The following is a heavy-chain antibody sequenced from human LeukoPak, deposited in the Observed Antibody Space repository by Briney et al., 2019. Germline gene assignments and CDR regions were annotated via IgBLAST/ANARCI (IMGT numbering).Heavy chain of an antibody. CDR3: ASGRTNYPYFDY. D-gene: IGHD1-7*01. J-gene: IGHJ4*02. V-gene: IGHV3-30-3*01. Sequence: GGSLRLSCAASGFTFSSYAVHWVRQAPGKGLEWVAVISSDGNKKYYAASVKGRFTISRDNSKNTLYLQMNSLRPEDTAVYYCASGRTNYPYFDYWGQGTLVTVSS. CDR1: GFTFSSYA. CDR2: ISSDGNKK.